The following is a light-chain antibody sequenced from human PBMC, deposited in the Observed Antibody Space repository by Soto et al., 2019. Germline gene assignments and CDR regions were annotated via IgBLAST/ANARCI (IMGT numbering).Light chain of an antibody. V-gene: IGKV1-39*01. CDR1: LSINTY. J-gene: IGKJ2*01. CDR3: QQTFTTPHT. Sequence: DIQMTQSPLSLSASVGDRVAITCRSSLSINTYLNWIQQKPGKAPKVLIYGASSLQNGVPSRFSGSGYRTIFTLTISSLQPEDSATYYCQQTFTTPHTFGRGTHLEIK. CDR2: GAS.